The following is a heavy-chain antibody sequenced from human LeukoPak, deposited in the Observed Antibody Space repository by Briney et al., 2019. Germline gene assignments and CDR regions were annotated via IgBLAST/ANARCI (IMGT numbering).Heavy chain of an antibody. CDR2: IYFSGNT. CDR1: GVSIRSTSYY. V-gene: IGHV4-39*01. J-gene: IGHJ4*02. Sequence: SETLSLTCTVSGVSIRSTSYYWGWIRQPPGKGLEWIGSIYFSGNTYYNPSLKTRVTISIDTSKNQFSLKLTSVTAADTAIFYCTSGYFVHTFDFWGQGTLGTVSS. CDR3: TSGYFVHTFDF. D-gene: IGHD2-2*03.